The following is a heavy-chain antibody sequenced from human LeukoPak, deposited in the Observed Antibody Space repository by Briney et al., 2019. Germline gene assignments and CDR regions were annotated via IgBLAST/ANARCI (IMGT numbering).Heavy chain of an antibody. CDR3: AKPDCGSTNCYADLFDY. J-gene: IGHJ4*02. D-gene: IGHD2-2*01. CDR1: GFTFSSYG. CDR2: ISYDGSNK. Sequence: PGGSLRLSCAASGFTFSSYGMHWVRQAPGKGLEWLAVISYDGSNKYYADSVKGRFTISRDNSKNTLYLQMNSLRAEDTAVYYCAKPDCGSTNCYADLFDYWGQGTLVTVSS. V-gene: IGHV3-30*18.